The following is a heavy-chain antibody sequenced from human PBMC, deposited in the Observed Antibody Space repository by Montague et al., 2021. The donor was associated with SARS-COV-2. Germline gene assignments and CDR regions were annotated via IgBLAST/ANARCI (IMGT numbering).Heavy chain of an antibody. CDR1: GGSFSGYY. J-gene: IGHJ4*02. D-gene: IGHD2-15*01. V-gene: IGHV4-34*01. CDR3: VVVPLGPRGRGFDY. CDR2: INHSGST. Sequence: SETLSLTCAVYGGSFSGYYWNWIRQPPGKGLEWIGEINHSGSTNYNPSLKSRVTISVDTSKNQFSLKLSSVTAADTAVYYCVVVPLGPRGRGFDYWGQRTLVTVSS.